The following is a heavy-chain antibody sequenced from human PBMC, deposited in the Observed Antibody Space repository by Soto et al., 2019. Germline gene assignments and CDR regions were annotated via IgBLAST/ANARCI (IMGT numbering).Heavy chain of an antibody. D-gene: IGHD6-13*01. V-gene: IGHV4-38-2*01. Sequence: PSETLSLTCAVSGSSITTTYYWGWVRQPPGKGLEWIGSIHHSGSVFESGSTHYNPSFKSRVTISADTSKNQFSLKLTSVTAADTAVYFCARNSSSSYFDYWGQGTLVTVSS. J-gene: IGHJ4*02. CDR2: IHHSGSVFESGST. CDR3: ARNSSSSYFDY. CDR1: GSSITTTYY.